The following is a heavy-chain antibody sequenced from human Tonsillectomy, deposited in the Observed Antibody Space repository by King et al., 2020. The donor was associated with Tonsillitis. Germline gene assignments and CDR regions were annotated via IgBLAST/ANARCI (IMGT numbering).Heavy chain of an antibody. J-gene: IGHJ6*02. Sequence: VQLVESGGGLVKPGGSLGLSCVASGFSFSSFSMNWVRQAPGKGLELVSSISSSSIYIYYADSVKGRVTISRDNAENSLYLQINSLRAEDTAVYYCARDFGYYYGMDVWGQGTTVTVSS. CDR2: ISSSSIYI. CDR3: ARDFGYYYGMDV. CDR1: GFSFSSFS. V-gene: IGHV3-21*01. D-gene: IGHD3-3*01.